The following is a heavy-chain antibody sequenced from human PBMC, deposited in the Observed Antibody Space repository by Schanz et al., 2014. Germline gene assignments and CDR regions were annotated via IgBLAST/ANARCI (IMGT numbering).Heavy chain of an antibody. CDR3: ARGPLGTSP. D-gene: IGHD5-12*01. Sequence: QVQLVQSGAEVKKPGASVKVSCKASGYTFTDYGVIWVRQAPGQGLEWMGWINPNSGDTNYAQKFQGRVTMTTDTSTSTAYMELRSLKSEDTAVYYCARGPLGTSPWGQGTLVTVSS. CDR2: INPNSGDT. CDR1: GYTFTDYG. J-gene: IGHJ5*02. V-gene: IGHV1-18*01.